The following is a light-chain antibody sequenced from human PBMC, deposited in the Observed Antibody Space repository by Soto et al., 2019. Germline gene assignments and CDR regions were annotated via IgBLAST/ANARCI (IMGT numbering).Light chain of an antibody. CDR1: SSDLTYNS. CDR3: SSSTPTRGLV. CDR2: DVS. Sequence: QSALTQPASVSGSLGQSISISCTEDSSDLTYNSVSWYQHHPHKAPKLIIYDVSYRPSWVSTRFSGSQSAGSASLTISGLQAEDEADYYCSSSTPTRGLVFGSGTKVTVL. V-gene: IGLV2-14*01. J-gene: IGLJ1*01.